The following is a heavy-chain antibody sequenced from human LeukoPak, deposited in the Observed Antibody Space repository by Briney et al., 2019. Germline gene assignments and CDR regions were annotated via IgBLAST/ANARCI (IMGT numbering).Heavy chain of an antibody. J-gene: IGHJ6*03. CDR2: IYYNGDS. D-gene: IGHD5-12*01. Sequence: SETLSLTCTVSGGSISTSSYYWSWIRQPPGKALEWIGYIYYNGDSSYNPSLRSRVAISIRPSINELSLELTSVTAADTAVYYCARGARAYSGYDYRGVDYYYYYMDVWGKGTTVTVSS. V-gene: IGHV4-61*01. CDR1: GGSISTSSYY. CDR3: ARGARAYSGYDYRGVDYYYYYMDV.